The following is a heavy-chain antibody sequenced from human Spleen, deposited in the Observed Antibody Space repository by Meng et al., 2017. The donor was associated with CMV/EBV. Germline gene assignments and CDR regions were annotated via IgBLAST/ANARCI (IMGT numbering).Heavy chain of an antibody. CDR2: IKQDGSEK. Sequence: GESLKISCRTSGFPFGDYSLNWVRQAPGRGLEWVANIKQDGSEKYYVDSVKGRFTISRDNAKNSLYLQMNSLRAEDTAVYYCAIISRDSGVIRSEYFQHWGQGTLVTVSS. CDR3: AIISRDSGVIRSEYFQH. D-gene: IGHD2-15*01. CDR1: GFPFGDYS. J-gene: IGHJ1*01. V-gene: IGHV3-7*01.